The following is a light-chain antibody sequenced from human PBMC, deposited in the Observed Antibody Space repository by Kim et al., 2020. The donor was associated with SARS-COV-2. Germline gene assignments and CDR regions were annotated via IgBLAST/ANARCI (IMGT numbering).Light chain of an antibody. J-gene: IGKJ1*01. V-gene: IGKV1-5*03. Sequence: ASFGERVTIACRASRSLGGLLAWSQQKPGQAPKLLLYEASTLKSGVPSRFSGSGSETEFTLTTSSLQTDDFATYYCQQYRSYPWTFGQGTKVDIK. CDR3: QQYRSYPWT. CDR2: EAS. CDR1: RSLGGL.